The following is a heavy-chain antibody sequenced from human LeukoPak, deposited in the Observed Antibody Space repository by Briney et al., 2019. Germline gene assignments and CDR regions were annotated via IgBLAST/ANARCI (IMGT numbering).Heavy chain of an antibody. Sequence: ASVKVSCKASGYTFTSYYMHWVRQAPGQGLEWMGIINPSGGSTSYAQKFQGRVTMTRDTSTSTVSMELSSLRPEDTAVYYCARGEYDILTGYYNYFDYWAREPWSPSPQ. J-gene: IGHJ4*02. V-gene: IGHV1-46*01. CDR3: ARGEYDILTGYYNYFDY. D-gene: IGHD3-9*01. CDR2: INPSGGST. CDR1: GYTFTSYY.